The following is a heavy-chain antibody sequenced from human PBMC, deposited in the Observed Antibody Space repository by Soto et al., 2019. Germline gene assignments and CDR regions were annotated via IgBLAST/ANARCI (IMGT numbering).Heavy chain of an antibody. D-gene: IGHD3-16*01. J-gene: IGHJ4*01. CDR2: ISAYNGNT. CDR3: ARGATGETRSY. V-gene: IGHV1-18*01. CDR1: GYTFTSYG. Sequence: QVQLVQSGAEVKKPGASVKVSCKASGYTFTSYGISWVRQAPGQGLEWMGWISAYNGNTNYAQKLQGRVTMTTDTSTNTTYKEPKNLRTDDTALYYCARGATGETRSYWGQGTLVTVSS.